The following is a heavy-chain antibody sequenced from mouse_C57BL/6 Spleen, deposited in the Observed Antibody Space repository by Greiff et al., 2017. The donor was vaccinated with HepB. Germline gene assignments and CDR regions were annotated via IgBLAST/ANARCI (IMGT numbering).Heavy chain of an antibody. CDR2: IDPETGGT. Sequence: VQRVESGAELVRPGASVTLSCKASGYTFTDYEMHWVKQTPVHGLEWIGAIDPETGGTAYNQKFKGKAILTADKSSSTAYMELRSLTSEDSAVYYCTTYYYGHYWGQGTTLTVSS. J-gene: IGHJ2*01. V-gene: IGHV1-15*01. CDR1: GYTFTDYE. D-gene: IGHD1-1*01. CDR3: TTYYYGHY.